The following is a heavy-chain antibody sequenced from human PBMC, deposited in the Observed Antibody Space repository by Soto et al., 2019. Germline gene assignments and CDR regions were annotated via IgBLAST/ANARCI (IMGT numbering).Heavy chain of an antibody. Sequence: ASVKVSCEASGYTFTSYYMHWVRQAPGQGLEWMGIINPSGGSTSYAQKFQGRVTMTRDTSTSTVYMELSSLRSEDTAVYYCARERYSYGPVYYYYGMDVWGQGTTVTVSS. CDR1: GYTFTSYY. CDR2: INPSGGST. D-gene: IGHD5-18*01. J-gene: IGHJ6*02. V-gene: IGHV1-46*03. CDR3: ARERYSYGPVYYYYGMDV.